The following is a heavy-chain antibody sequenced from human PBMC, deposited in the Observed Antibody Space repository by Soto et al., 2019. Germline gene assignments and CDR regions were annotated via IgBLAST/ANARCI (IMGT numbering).Heavy chain of an antibody. V-gene: IGHV4-4*02. J-gene: IGHJ2*01. CDR3: ARVPGIQLWPTGWYFDL. CDR2: IYHSGST. Sequence: QVQLQESGPGLVKPSGTLSLTCAVSGGSISSSNWWSWVRQPPGKGLEWIGEIYHSGSTNYNPSLQSRVTISVEKSKNQFSLKLSSVTAADTAVYYCARVPGIQLWPTGWYFDLWGRGTLVTVSS. CDR1: GGSISSSNW. D-gene: IGHD5-18*01.